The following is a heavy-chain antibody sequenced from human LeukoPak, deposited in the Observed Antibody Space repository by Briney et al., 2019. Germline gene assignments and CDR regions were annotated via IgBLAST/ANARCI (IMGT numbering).Heavy chain of an antibody. CDR2: ISACNGNT. CDR3: ARVDDSRLDREIWFDP. V-gene: IGHV1-18*01. CDR1: GYTFTSYG. Sequence: ASVKVSCKASGYTFTSYGISWVRQAPGQGLEWMGWISACNGNTNYAQKLQGRVTMTTDTSTSTAYMELRSLRSDDTAVYYCARVDDSRLDREIWFDPWGQGTLVTVSS. J-gene: IGHJ5*02. D-gene: IGHD3-22*01.